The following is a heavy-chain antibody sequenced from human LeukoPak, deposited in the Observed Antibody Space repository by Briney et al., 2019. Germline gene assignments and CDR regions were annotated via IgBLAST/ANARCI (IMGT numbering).Heavy chain of an antibody. CDR2: ISGSGGST. CDR1: GFTFSSYA. CDR3: AKVRCSGGSCYSYYYYYYGMDV. V-gene: IGHV3-23*01. J-gene: IGHJ6*02. D-gene: IGHD2-15*01. Sequence: GGSLRLSCAASGFTFSSYAMGWVRQAPGKGLEWVSTISGSGGSTYYADSVKGRFTISRDNSKNTLYLQMNSLRAEDTAVYYCAKVRCSGGSCYSYYYYYYGMDVWGQGTTVTVSS.